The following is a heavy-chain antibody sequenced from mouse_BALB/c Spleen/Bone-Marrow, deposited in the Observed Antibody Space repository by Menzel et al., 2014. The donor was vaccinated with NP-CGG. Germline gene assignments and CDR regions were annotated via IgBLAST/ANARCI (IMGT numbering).Heavy chain of an antibody. CDR2: INPDSSTI. Sequence: EVKLMESGGGLVQPGGSLKLSCAASGFDFSRYWMSWVRQAPGKGLEWIGEINPDSSTINYTPSLKDKFIISRDNAKNTLHLQMSKVRSEDTALYYCARLYYYGHFTYWGQGTLVTVSA. D-gene: IGHD1-1*01. V-gene: IGHV4-1*02. CDR1: GFDFSRYW. J-gene: IGHJ3*01. CDR3: ARLYYYGHFTY.